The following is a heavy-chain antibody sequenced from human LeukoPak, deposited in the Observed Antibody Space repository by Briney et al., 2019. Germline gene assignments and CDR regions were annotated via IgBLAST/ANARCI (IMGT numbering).Heavy chain of an antibody. D-gene: IGHD3-22*01. J-gene: IGHJ4*02. V-gene: IGHV1-24*01. CDR1: GYTLTELS. CDR2: FDPEDGET. Sequence: GASVKVSCKVSGYTLTELSMHWVRQAPGKGLEWMGGFDPEDGETIYAQKFQGRVTMTEDTSTDTAYMELSSLRSEDTAVYYCATPLRGFYYDSSGSLDYWGQGTLVTVSS. CDR3: ATPLRGFYYDSSGSLDY.